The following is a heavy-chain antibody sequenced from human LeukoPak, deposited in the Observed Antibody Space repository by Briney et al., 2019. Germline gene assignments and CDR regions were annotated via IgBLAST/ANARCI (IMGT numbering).Heavy chain of an antibody. J-gene: IGHJ4*02. D-gene: IGHD7-27*01. Sequence: SETLSLTCAVYGGSFSGYYWSWIRQHPGKGLEWIGYIYYSGSTYYNPSLKSRVTISVDKSQNQFSLKLRSVTAAGTAVYYCASRILTGEYYFDYWGQGTLVTVSS. CDR3: ASRILTGEYYFDY. V-gene: IGHV4-31*11. CDR2: IYYSGST. CDR1: GGSFSGYY.